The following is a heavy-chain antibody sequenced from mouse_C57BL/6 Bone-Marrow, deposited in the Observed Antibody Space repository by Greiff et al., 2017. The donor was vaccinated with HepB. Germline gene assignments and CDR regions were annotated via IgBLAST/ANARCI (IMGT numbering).Heavy chain of an antibody. Sequence: EVNVVESGGGLVQPGGSLKLSCAASGFTFSDYYMYWVRQTPEKRLEWVAYISNGGGSTYYPDTVKGRFTISRDNAKNTLYLQMSRLKSEDTAMYYCARHGYDPAYWGQGTLVTVSA. J-gene: IGHJ3*01. CDR3: ARHGYDPAY. CDR2: ISNGGGST. D-gene: IGHD2-3*01. CDR1: GFTFSDYY. V-gene: IGHV5-12*01.